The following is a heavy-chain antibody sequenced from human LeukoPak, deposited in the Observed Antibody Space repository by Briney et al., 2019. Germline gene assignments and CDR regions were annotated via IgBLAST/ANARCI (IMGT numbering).Heavy chain of an antibody. CDR2: LSDSGGRT. Sequence: PGGSLRLSCAASGFTFSIYAMTWVRQAPGKGLEWVSTLSDSGGRTYYADSVKGRFNISRDNSKNTLYLQMNNLRPGDTALYYCARESDIDHWGQGTLVTVSS. CDR1: GFTFSIYA. J-gene: IGHJ4*02. D-gene: IGHD3-9*01. V-gene: IGHV3-23*01. CDR3: ARESDIDH.